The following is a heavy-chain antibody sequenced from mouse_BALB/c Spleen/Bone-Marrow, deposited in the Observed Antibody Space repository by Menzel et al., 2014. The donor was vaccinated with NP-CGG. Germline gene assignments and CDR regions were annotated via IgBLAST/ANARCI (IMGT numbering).Heavy chain of an antibody. CDR1: GFTFSDYG. CDR2: ISNLAYSI. CDR3: ARALACDSSFDY. V-gene: IGHV5-15*02. Sequence: EVMLVESGGGLVQPGGSRKLSCAASGFTFSDYGMAWVRQAPGKEPEWVAFISNLAYSIYYTDTVTGRFTISRENAKNTLYLEMSSLRSEDTAMCYCARALACDSSFDYWGQGTTLTVSS. J-gene: IGHJ2*01. D-gene: IGHD1-1*01.